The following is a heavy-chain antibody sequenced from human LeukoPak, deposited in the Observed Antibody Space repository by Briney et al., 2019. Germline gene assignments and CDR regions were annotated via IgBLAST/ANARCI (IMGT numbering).Heavy chain of an antibody. CDR2: IYYSGST. J-gene: IGHJ6*03. CDR1: GYSISNAYY. Sequence: SETLSLTCTVSGYSISNAYYWGWIRQPPGKGLEWIGSIYYSGSTYYNPSLKSRVTISVDTSKNQFSLKLSSVTAADTAVYYCARQLHYGSGSYTSYYYYYYMDVWGKGTTVTVSS. CDR3: ARQLHYGSGSYTSYYYYYYMDV. D-gene: IGHD3-10*01. V-gene: IGHV4-38-2*02.